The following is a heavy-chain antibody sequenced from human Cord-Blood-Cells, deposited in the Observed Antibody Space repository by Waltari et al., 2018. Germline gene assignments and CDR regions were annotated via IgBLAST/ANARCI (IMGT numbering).Heavy chain of an antibody. J-gene: IGHJ4*02. CDR1: GYTFPSSY. Sequence: QVQLVQSGAEVKKPGASVTVSCKASGYTFPSSYMHWVRQAPGQGLEWMGIINPSGGSTSYAQKFQGRVTMTRDTSTSTVYMELSSLRSEDTAVYYCAREVSVAGRSLDYWGQGTLVTVSS. CDR2: INPSGGST. CDR3: AREVSVAGRSLDY. D-gene: IGHD6-19*01. V-gene: IGHV1-46*01.